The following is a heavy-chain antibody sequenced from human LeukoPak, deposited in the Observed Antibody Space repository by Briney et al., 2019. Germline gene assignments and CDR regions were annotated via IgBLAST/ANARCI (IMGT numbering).Heavy chain of an antibody. J-gene: IGHJ4*02. D-gene: IGHD6-19*01. CDR1: GDSVSSNSAA. V-gene: IGHV6-1*01. Sequence: SQTLSLTCAISGDSVSSNSAAWNWVRQSPSRGLEWLGRTYYRYKWYNDYAVSVKSRITIKPDTSKNQFSLQLDSVSPEDTAVYYCARGRSGWYYFDYWGQGTLVTVSS. CDR3: ARGRSGWYYFDY. CDR2: TYYRYKWYN.